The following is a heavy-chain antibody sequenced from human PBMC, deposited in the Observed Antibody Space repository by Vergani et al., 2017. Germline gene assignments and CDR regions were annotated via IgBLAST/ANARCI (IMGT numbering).Heavy chain of an antibody. CDR2: IQFDGSNQ. Sequence: QVQLVESGGGVVQRGGSLRLSCATSGFTLSKYDMQWIRQGPGKGLEFVAFIQFDGSNQYYADSVKGRFTLSRDFSKNTLYLQMNSLRTQDTATYYCAKHFRGWGIDYWGQGTQVIVSS. CDR3: AKHFRGWGIDY. D-gene: IGHD3-16*01. J-gene: IGHJ4*02. CDR1: GFTLSKYD. V-gene: IGHV3-30*02.